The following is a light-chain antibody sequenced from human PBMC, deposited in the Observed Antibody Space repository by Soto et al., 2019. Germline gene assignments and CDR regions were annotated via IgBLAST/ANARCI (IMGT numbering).Light chain of an antibody. CDR3: QQYISFPLT. Sequence: DIQMTQSPSSLSASVGDRVTITCRASQGITNSLAWFQQKPGRAPKALIHSASTLQPGVPSRFSGRGSGTDFNLTISSLQPEDSATYYCQQYISFPLTFAGGTKVEIK. CDR1: QGITNS. CDR2: SAS. V-gene: IGKV1-16*01. J-gene: IGKJ4*01.